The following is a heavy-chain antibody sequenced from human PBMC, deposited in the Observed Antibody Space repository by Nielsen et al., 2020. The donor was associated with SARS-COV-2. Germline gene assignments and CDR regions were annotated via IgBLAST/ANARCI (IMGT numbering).Heavy chain of an antibody. J-gene: IGHJ6*02. D-gene: IGHD3-9*01. Sequence: GGSLRLSCAASGFTFDDYAMHWVRQAPGKGLEWVSGISWNSGSIGYADSVKGRFTISRDNSKNTLYLQMNSLRAEDTAVYYCAKDLRSLDWLGYYYYGMDVWGQGTTVTVSS. V-gene: IGHV3-9*01. CDR3: AKDLRSLDWLGYYYYGMDV. CDR2: ISWNSGSI. CDR1: GFTFDDYA.